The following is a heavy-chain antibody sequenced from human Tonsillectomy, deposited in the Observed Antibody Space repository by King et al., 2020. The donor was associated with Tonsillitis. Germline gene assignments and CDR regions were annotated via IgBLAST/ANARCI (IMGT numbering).Heavy chain of an antibody. Sequence: VQLVESGGGLVQPGGSLRLSCAASGFTFSSYATSWVRQALGKGLEWGSDISGSGGSTYYADSVKGRFTISRDNSKNTLYLQMNRLRDEDTAVYYCAKDRCRSGCYPTCYFRYWGQGTVVSVS. D-gene: IGHD3-10*01. CDR1: GFTFSSYA. CDR3: AKDRCRSGCYPTCYFRY. V-gene: IGHV3-23*04. CDR2: ISGSGGST. J-gene: IGHJ4*02.